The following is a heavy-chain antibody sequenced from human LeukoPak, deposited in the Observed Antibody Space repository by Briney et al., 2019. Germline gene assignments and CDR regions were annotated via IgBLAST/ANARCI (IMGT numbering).Heavy chain of an antibody. CDR2: MNQDGSEK. J-gene: IGHJ6*02. V-gene: IGHV3-7*01. Sequence: GGSLRLSCAASGFTFSDSWMSWVRQAPGKGLEWVANMNQDGSEKDYVESVKGRFTISRDNARNSLYLQMGSLRAEDTAVYYCATYTHWVAGDVWGQGTTVTVSS. CDR1: GFTFSDSW. D-gene: IGHD3-16*01. CDR3: ATYTHWVAGDV.